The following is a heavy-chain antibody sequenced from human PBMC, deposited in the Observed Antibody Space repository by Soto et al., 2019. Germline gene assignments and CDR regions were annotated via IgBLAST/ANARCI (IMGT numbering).Heavy chain of an antibody. J-gene: IGHJ4*02. CDR2: INHSGST. CDR3: ARSLGTAMVTRYARIFDY. CDR1: GGSCSGYY. V-gene: IGHV4-34*01. Sequence: SETLSLTCAVYGGSCSGYYWSWIRQPPGKGLEWIGEINHSGSTNYNPSLKSRVTISVDTSKNQFSLKLSSVTAADTAVYYCARSLGTAMVTRYARIFDYWGQGTLVTVSS. D-gene: IGHD5-18*01.